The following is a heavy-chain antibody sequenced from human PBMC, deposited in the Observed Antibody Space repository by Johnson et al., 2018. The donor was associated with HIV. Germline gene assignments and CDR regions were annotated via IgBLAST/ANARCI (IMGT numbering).Heavy chain of an antibody. CDR3: ALRDGDNYELDPVRHFDI. D-gene: IGHD5-24*01. CDR1: GFTFSSYA. CDR2: ISYDGSNK. V-gene: IGHV3-30*04. Sequence: QVHLVESGGGVVQPGRSLRLSCAASGFTFSSYALHWVRQAPGKGLEWVAVISYDGSNKYYADSVKGRFTISRDNSKNTLYLQMNSLRAEDTAVYYCALRDGDNYELDPVRHFDIWGQGTMVTVSS. J-gene: IGHJ3*02.